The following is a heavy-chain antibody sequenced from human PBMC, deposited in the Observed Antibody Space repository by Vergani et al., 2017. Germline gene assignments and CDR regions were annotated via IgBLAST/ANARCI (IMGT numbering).Heavy chain of an antibody. D-gene: IGHD3-22*01. Sequence: VQLVETGGGLIQPGGSLRLSCAASGFTVSSNYMSWVRQAPGKGLEWVSYISSSSSYTNYADSVKGRFTISRDNAKNSLYLQMNSLRAEDTAVYYCARGHYYDSSGYYLYWGQGTLVTVSS. CDR2: ISSSSSYT. CDR1: GFTVSSNY. J-gene: IGHJ4*02. V-gene: IGHV3-11*06. CDR3: ARGHYYDSSGYYLY.